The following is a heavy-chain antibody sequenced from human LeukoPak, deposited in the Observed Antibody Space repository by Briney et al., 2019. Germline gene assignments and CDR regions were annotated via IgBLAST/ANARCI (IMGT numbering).Heavy chain of an antibody. J-gene: IGHJ3*02. CDR2: IKTDGSEK. Sequence: PGGSLRLSCAASGFTFSSYGMHWVRQAPGKGLQWVANIKTDGSEKYYVDSVKGRFTISRDNAKNSLYLQMSNLRAEDTSVHYCARDRNYCSSDRCYDVFDIWGQGTMVTVSS. V-gene: IGHV3-7*01. D-gene: IGHD6-19*01. CDR1: GFTFSSYG. CDR3: ARDRNYCSSDRCYDVFDI.